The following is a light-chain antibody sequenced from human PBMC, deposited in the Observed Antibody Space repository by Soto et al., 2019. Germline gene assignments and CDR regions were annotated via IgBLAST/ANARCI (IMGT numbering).Light chain of an antibody. CDR3: QQYNDNWT. CDR2: KAS. J-gene: IGKJ1*01. CDR1: QSISSW. Sequence: DIQMTQSPSTLSASVGDRVTITCRASQSISSWLAWYQQKPGTAPKLLIYKASTLQTGVPSRFSGSGSGTEFTLTISSLQPDDFATYYCQQYNDNWTLGQGTKVDIK. V-gene: IGKV1-5*03.